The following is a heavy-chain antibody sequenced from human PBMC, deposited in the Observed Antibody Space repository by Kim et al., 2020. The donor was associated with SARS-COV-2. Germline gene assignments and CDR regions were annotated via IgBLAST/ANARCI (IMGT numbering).Heavy chain of an antibody. Sequence: GRFTISTDNSKNTLYLQMNSLRAEDTAVYYGAKDVEAVVPAAIWEGGFDYWGQGTLVTVSS. CDR3: AKDVEAVVPAAIWEGGFDY. D-gene: IGHD2-2*02. V-gene: IGHV3-30*02. J-gene: IGHJ4*02.